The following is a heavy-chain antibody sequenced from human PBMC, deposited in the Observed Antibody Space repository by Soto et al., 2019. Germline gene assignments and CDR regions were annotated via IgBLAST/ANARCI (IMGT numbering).Heavy chain of an antibody. CDR3: AKCETTLAVARYYFAA. J-gene: IGHJ4*01. D-gene: IGHD6-19*01. Sequence: EVQLLESGGGLVQPGGSLRLSCAASGFTFSSYAMSWVRQAPGKGLEWVSAISGSGGSTYYADSVKGRFTISRDNSKNTLNRQMDSLRAEDTSVYYCAKCETTLAVARYYFAAWGHGTMVTV. CDR2: ISGSGGST. CDR1: GFTFSSYA. V-gene: IGHV3-23*01.